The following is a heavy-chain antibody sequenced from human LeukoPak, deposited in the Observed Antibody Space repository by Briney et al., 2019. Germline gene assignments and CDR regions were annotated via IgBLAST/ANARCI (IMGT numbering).Heavy chain of an antibody. CDR3: ARVIGLYYYDSSGYYSANFDY. J-gene: IGHJ4*02. D-gene: IGHD3-22*01. V-gene: IGHV1-18*01. CDR1: DYTFTSYG. Sequence: ASVKVSCKASDYTFTSYGISWVRQAPGQGLEWMGWISAYNGNTNYAQKLQGRVTMTTDTSTSTAYMELRSLRSDDTAVYYCARVIGLYYYDSSGYYSANFDYWGQGTLVTVSS. CDR2: ISAYNGNT.